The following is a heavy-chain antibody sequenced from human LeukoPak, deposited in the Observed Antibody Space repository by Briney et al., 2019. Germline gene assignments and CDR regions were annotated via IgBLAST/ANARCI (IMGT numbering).Heavy chain of an antibody. CDR2: IIPISGTA. CDR3: ARGPSIAVAGPKPDYYYYYGMDV. J-gene: IGHJ6*02. CDR1: GGTFSSYA. V-gene: IGHV1-69*13. Sequence: SVKVSCKASGGTFSSYAISWVRQAPGQGLEWMGGIIPISGTANYAQKFQGRVTITADESTSTAYMELSSLRSEDTAVYYCARGPSIAVAGPKPDYYYYYGMDVWGQGTTVTVSS. D-gene: IGHD6-19*01.